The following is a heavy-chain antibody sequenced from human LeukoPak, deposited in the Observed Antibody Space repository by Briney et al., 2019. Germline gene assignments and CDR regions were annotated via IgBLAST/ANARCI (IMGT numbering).Heavy chain of an antibody. Sequence: GGSLRLSCAASGFTVSSNYMSWVRQAPGKRLEWVSVIYSGGSTYYADSVKGRFTISRDNSKNTLYLQMNSLRAEDTAVYYCARGPIVGATLDYWGQGTLVTVSS. V-gene: IGHV3-53*01. CDR1: GFTVSSNY. J-gene: IGHJ4*02. CDR2: IYSGGST. CDR3: ARGPIVGATLDY. D-gene: IGHD1-26*01.